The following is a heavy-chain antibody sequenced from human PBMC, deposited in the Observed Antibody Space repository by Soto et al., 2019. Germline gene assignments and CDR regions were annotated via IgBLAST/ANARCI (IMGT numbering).Heavy chain of an antibody. CDR1: GGSISSGDYY. D-gene: IGHD2-15*01. Sequence: QVQLQESGPGLVKPSQTLSLTCTVSGGSISSGDYYWSWIRQPPGKGLEWIGYIYYSGSTYYNPSHKSRVTTSVDTSKNQFSLKLSSVTAADTAVYYCARSGYCSGGSCYQPLDYWGQGTLVTVSS. CDR3: ARSGYCSGGSCYQPLDY. V-gene: IGHV4-30-4*01. J-gene: IGHJ4*02. CDR2: IYYSGST.